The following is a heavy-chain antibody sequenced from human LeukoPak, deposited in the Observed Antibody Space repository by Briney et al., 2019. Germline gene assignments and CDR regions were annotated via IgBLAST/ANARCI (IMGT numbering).Heavy chain of an antibody. CDR2: IYTSGST. Sequence: SETLSLSCTVSGGSISSYYWSWIRQPAGKGLEWIGRIYTSGSTNYNPSLKSRVTMSVDTSKNQFSLKLSSVTAADTAVYYCARDNLQLLEHYYNYYIDYWGKGTTVTVSS. D-gene: IGHD4-23*01. CDR3: ARDNLQLLEHYYNYYIDY. J-gene: IGHJ6*03. CDR1: GGSISSYY. V-gene: IGHV4-4*07.